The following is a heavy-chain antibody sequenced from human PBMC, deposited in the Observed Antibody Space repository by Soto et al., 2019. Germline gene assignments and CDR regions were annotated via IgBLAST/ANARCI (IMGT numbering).Heavy chain of an antibody. CDR2: INTYNGET. CDR1: GYTFPNYG. J-gene: IGHJ6*02. D-gene: IGHD6-13*01. V-gene: IGHV1-18*01. Sequence: ASVKVSCKASGYTFPNYGISWVRQAPGQGLEWMGWINTYNGETNYAQKVQGRVTMTTDTSTTTVYMELRSLTYDDTAVYYCARGLAAAGRIYYYYYGMDVWGQGTTVTVSS. CDR3: ARGLAAAGRIYYYYYGMDV.